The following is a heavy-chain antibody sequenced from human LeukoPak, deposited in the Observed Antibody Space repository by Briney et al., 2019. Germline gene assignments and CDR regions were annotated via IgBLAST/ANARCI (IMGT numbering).Heavy chain of an antibody. V-gene: IGHV4-59*08. CDR1: GGSISSYY. CDR2: ISSSGST. Sequence: SETLSLTCTVSGGSISSYYWSWIRQPPGRGLEWIGYISSSGSTNYRSSLQSRVIMSTDTSKNRFSLKLTSVTAADTAVYSCARLIYNTYANNWRFDYWGQGILVTVSS. D-gene: IGHD1-1*01. CDR3: ARLIYNTYANNWRFDY. J-gene: IGHJ4*02.